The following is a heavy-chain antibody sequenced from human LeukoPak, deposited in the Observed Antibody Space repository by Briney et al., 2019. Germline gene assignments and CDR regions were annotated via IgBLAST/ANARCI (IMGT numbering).Heavy chain of an antibody. J-gene: IGHJ4*02. D-gene: IGHD2-21*01. CDR3: ARDYRDGYNLYFDY. Sequence: GGSLRLSCAASGFTFSSYAMHWVRQAPGKGLEWVAVISYDGSNKYYADSVKGRFTISGDNSKNTLYLQMNSLRAEDTAVYYCARDYRDGYNLYFDYWGQGTLVTVSS. CDR2: ISYDGSNK. V-gene: IGHV3-30-3*01. CDR1: GFTFSSYA.